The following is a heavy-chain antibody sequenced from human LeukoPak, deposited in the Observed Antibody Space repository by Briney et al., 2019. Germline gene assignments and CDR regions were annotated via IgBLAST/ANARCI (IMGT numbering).Heavy chain of an antibody. Sequence: GGSPRLSCAASGFTFNNYGMHYVRQAPGKGLEWVAVISDDGRNKNYADSVKGRFTISRDNSNNTLYLQMNSLRAEDTGVYYCAKDRETTASGTFDYWGQGTLVTVSS. J-gene: IGHJ4*02. CDR1: GFTFNNYG. V-gene: IGHV3-30*18. D-gene: IGHD6-13*01. CDR3: AKDRETTASGTFDY. CDR2: ISDDGRNK.